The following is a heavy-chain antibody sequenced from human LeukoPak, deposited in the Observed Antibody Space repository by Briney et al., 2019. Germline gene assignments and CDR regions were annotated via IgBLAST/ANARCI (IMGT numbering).Heavy chain of an antibody. CDR1: GFTFSNAW. CDR3: TTSSSGWYSDCYYMDV. D-gene: IGHD6-19*01. V-gene: IGHV3-15*01. Sequence: GGSLGLSCAASGFTFSNAWMSWVRPAPGKGLEWVGRIKRKTDGVKTDYAARVKGRFTISREESKNTRDLQMNSLKTEDTAVYYCTTSSSGWYSDCYYMDVWGKGTTVTVSS. J-gene: IGHJ6*03. CDR2: IKRKTDGVKT.